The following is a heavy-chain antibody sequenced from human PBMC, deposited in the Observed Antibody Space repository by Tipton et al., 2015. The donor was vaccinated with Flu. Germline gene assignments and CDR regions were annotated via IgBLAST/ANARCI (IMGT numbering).Heavy chain of an antibody. J-gene: IGHJ4*02. D-gene: IGHD6-19*01. CDR1: GFTFDDHA. Sequence: SLRLSCTASGFTFDDHAMHWVRQAPGKGLEWVSGISWNTGSLGYADSVKGRFTISRDNAKNSLHLQMNSLRVEDTAFYYCAKGIAVAGFDYWGQGIPVTVSS. V-gene: IGHV3-9*01. CDR2: ISWNTGSL. CDR3: AKGIAVAGFDY.